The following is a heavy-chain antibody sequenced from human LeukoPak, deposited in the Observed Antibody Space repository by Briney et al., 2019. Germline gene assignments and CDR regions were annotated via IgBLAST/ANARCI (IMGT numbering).Heavy chain of an antibody. V-gene: IGHV3-23*01. CDR1: GFTFSSYA. Sequence: GALRLSCAASGFTFSSYAMSWVRQAPGKGLEWVSAISGSGGSTYYADSVKGRFTISRDSSKNTLYLQMNSLRAEDTAVYYCAKGLHGRGYSYGYYYFDYWGQGTLVTVSS. J-gene: IGHJ4*02. CDR3: AKGLHGRGYSYGYYYFDY. D-gene: IGHD5-18*01. CDR2: ISGSGGST.